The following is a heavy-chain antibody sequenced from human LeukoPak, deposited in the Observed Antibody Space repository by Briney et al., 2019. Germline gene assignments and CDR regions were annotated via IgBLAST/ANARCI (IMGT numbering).Heavy chain of an antibody. V-gene: IGHV4-34*01. CDR3: AREMATIFSWFDP. CDR1: EFTFDDYG. D-gene: IGHD5-24*01. J-gene: IGHJ5*02. Sequence: GSLRLSCAASEFTFDDYGMSWIRQPPGKGLEWIGEINHSGSTNYNPSLKSRVTISVDTSKNQFSLKLSSVTAADTAVYYCAREMATIFSWFDPWGQGTLVTVSS. CDR2: INHSGST.